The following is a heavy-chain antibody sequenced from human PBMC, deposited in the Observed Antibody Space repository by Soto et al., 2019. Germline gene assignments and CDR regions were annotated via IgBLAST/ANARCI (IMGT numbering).Heavy chain of an antibody. J-gene: IGHJ6*02. D-gene: IGHD2-2*01. Sequence: QVQLVQSGAEVKKPGSSVKVSCKASGGTFSSYAISWVRQAPGQGLEWMGGIIPIFGTANYAQKFQGRVTITADESTSTAYMELSSLRSEDTAVYYCARSMSIVFVPAAIHYYGMDVWGQGTTVTVSS. CDR1: GGTFSSYA. CDR2: IIPIFGTA. CDR3: ARSMSIVFVPAAIHYYGMDV. V-gene: IGHV1-69*12.